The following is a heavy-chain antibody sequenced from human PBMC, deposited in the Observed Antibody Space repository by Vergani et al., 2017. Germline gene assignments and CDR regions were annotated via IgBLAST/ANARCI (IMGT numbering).Heavy chain of an antibody. CDR2: INPSGGST. CDR1: GYTFTSYY. V-gene: IGHV1-46*03. J-gene: IGHJ6*02. D-gene: IGHD3-10*01. Sequence: QVQLVQSGAEVKKPGASVKVSCKASGYTFTSYYMHWVRQAPGQGLEWMGIINPSGGSTSYAQKFQGRVTMTRDTSTSTVYMELSSLRSEDTAVYYCARVDGFGELSRYYYYDGMDVWGQGTTVTVSS. CDR3: ARVDGFGELSRYYYYDGMDV.